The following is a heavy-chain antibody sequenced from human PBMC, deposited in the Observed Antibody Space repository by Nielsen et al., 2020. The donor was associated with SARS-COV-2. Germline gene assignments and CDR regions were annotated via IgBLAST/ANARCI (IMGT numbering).Heavy chain of an antibody. V-gene: IGHV4-38-2*02. D-gene: IGHD2-2*01. J-gene: IGHJ2*01. CDR1: GYPISTGYR. Sequence: SETLSLTCTVSGYPISTGYRWGWIRQPPGKGLEWIATMYPSGRTYYNPSTRNRVTISLDTSRNQFSLKLNSVTAADTALYYCARVDCSTTSCYPLYCYFDLWGRGTLVTVSS. CDR3: ARVDCSTTSCYPLYCYFDL. CDR2: MYPSGRT.